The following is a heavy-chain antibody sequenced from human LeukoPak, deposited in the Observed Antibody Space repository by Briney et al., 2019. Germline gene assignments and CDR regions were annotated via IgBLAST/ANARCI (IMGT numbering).Heavy chain of an antibody. Sequence: QPGGSLRLSCAASGFTFSSYWMHWVRQAPGKGLVWVSRINSDGSSTSYADSVKGRFTISRDNAKNTLYLQMNSLRAEDTAVYYCARVKDCSGGSCYLFFNYMDVWGKGTTVTVSS. CDR1: GFTFSSYW. J-gene: IGHJ6*03. CDR2: INSDGSST. CDR3: ARVKDCSGGSCYLFFNYMDV. D-gene: IGHD2-15*01. V-gene: IGHV3-74*01.